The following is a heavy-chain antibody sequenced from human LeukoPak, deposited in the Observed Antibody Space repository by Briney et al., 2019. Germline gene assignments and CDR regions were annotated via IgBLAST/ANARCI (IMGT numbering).Heavy chain of an antibody. CDR3: ARGMGELEFYYYYGMDV. D-gene: IGHD3-16*01. CDR1: GFTFSSYW. CDR2: IKQDGSEK. J-gene: IGHJ6*04. Sequence: GGSLRLSCAASGFTFSSYWTSWVRQAPGKGLEWVANIKQDGSEKYYVDSVKGRFTISRDNAKNSLYLQMNSLRAEDTAVYYCARGMGELEFYYYYGMDVWGKGTTVTVSS. V-gene: IGHV3-7*03.